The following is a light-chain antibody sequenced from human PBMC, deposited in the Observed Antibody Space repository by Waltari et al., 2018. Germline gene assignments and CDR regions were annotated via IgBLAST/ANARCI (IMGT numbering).Light chain of an antibody. V-gene: IGLV2-14*03. CDR3: SSYTGSRSVV. CDR1: SRDVGGYNY. Sequence: QSALTQPASVSGSPGQSIAISCTGTSRDVGGYNYFSWYQQHPGKAPKFMIYEVSRRPSGVSNRFSGSKSGNTASLTISDLQAEDEADYYCSSYTGSRSVVFGGGTKVTVL. J-gene: IGLJ2*01. CDR2: EVS.